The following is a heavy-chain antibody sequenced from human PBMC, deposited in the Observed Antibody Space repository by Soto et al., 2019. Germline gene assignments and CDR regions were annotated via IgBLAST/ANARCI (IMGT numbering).Heavy chain of an antibody. V-gene: IGHV1-69*13. CDR1: GGTFSSYA. Sequence: SVKVSCKASGGTFSSYAIDWVRQAPGQGLEWMGGITPIFGTADYAQKFRGRTTITADESTSTAYMELRSLRSEDTAVHYCARGVHYDGSGYYYFYWSQGTLVTVSS. J-gene: IGHJ4*02. D-gene: IGHD3-22*01. CDR3: ARGVHYDGSGYYYFY. CDR2: ITPIFGTA.